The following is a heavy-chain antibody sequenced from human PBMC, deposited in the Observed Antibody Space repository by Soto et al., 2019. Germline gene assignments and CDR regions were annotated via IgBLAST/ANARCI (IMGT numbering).Heavy chain of an antibody. Sequence: SQTLSLTCAISGDSVSSNSAAWNWIRQSPSRGLEWLGRTYYRSKWYNDYAVSVKSRITINPDTSKSQFSLQLNSVTPEDTAVYYCAREDKGYSSGWDPIGFDYWGQGTLVTVSS. D-gene: IGHD6-19*01. V-gene: IGHV6-1*01. CDR3: AREDKGYSSGWDPIGFDY. CDR1: GDSVSSNSAA. J-gene: IGHJ4*02. CDR2: TYYRSKWYN.